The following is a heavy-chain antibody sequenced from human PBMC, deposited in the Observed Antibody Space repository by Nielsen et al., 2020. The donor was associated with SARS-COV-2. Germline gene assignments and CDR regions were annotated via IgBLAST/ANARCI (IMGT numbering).Heavy chain of an antibody. V-gene: IGHV3-21*01. J-gene: IGHJ4*02. CDR3: ARGAYGY. Sequence: GESLKISCAASGFTFRFYTMHWVRQAPGKGLEWVSSVSTGGDYIHYADLVQGRFAISRDNAKDSLYLQMNSLRAEDTAIYYCARGAYGYWGQGTLVTVSS. CDR2: VSTGGDYI. CDR1: GFTFRFYT. D-gene: IGHD3-16*01.